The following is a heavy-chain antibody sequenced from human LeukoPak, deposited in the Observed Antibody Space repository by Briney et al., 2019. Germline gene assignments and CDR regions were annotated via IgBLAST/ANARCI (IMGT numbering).Heavy chain of an antibody. Sequence: GGPLRLSCAPSGFTFRSYEMNWARHAPGEGREWVSYFSSSGSTILYAVCVKGRFNLSRDNDKNSLYLQMNSLRAEDTAVYYCAELGITMIGGVWGKGTTVIISS. V-gene: IGHV3-48*03. CDR1: GFTFRSYE. CDR2: FSSSGSTI. CDR3: AELGITMIGGV. J-gene: IGHJ6*04. D-gene: IGHD3-10*02.